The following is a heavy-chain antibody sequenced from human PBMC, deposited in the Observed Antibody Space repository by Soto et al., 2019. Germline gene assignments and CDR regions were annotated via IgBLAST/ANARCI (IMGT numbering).Heavy chain of an antibody. D-gene: IGHD1-7*01. CDR2: ISYDGSNK. CDR3: ARDHGGLYNWNYESLDY. CDR1: GFTFSSYA. Sequence: GGSLRLSCAASGFTFSSYAMHWVRQAPGKGLEWVAVISYDGSNKYYADSVKGRFTISRDNSKNTLYLQMNSLRAEDTAVYYCARDHGGLYNWNYESLDYWGQGTLVTVSS. V-gene: IGHV3-30-3*01. J-gene: IGHJ4*02.